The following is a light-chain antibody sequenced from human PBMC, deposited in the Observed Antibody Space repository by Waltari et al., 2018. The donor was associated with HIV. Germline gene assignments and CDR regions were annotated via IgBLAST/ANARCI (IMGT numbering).Light chain of an antibody. J-gene: IGLJ3*02. CDR2: YDS. Sequence: SYVLTQPPSVSVAPGKTARITCGGNNIGSKSVHWYQQKPGQAPVLVIYYDSDRPSGIPERVSGSNSGNTATLTISRIEAGDEADYYCQGWDSSSWVFGGGTKLTVL. V-gene: IGLV3-21*04. CDR3: QGWDSSSWV. CDR1: NIGSKS.